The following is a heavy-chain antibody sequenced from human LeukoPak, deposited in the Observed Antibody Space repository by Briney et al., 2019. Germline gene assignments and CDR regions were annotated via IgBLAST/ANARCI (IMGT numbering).Heavy chain of an antibody. CDR3: AKGGDYCDFWSGYVYYFDY. J-gene: IGHJ4*02. CDR2: IWYDGSNK. D-gene: IGHD3-3*01. V-gene: IGHV3-33*06. CDR1: GFTFSSYG. Sequence: GGSLRLSCAASGFTFSSYGMHWVRQAPGKGLEWVAVIWYDGSNKYYADSVKGRFTISRDNSKNTLYLQMNSLRAEDTAMYYCAKGGDYCDFWSGYVYYFDYWGQGTLVTVSS.